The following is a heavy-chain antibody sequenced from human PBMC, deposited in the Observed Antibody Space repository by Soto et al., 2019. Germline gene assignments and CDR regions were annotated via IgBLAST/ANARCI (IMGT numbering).Heavy chain of an antibody. J-gene: IGHJ5*02. CDR3: ARHQRYYDYVWGSYRDSWFDP. V-gene: IGHV5-51*01. CDR1: GYSFTSYW. Sequence: PGESLKISCKGSGYSFTSYWIGWVRQMPGKGLEWMGIIYPGDSDTRYSPSFQGQVTISADKSIGTAYLQWSSLKASDTAMYYCARHQRYYDYVWGSYRDSWFDPWGQGTLVTVSS. D-gene: IGHD3-16*02. CDR2: IYPGDSDT.